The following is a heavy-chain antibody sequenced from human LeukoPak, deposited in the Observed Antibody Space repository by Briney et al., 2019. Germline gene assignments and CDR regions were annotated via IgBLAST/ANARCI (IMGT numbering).Heavy chain of an antibody. D-gene: IGHD3-9*01. J-gene: IGHJ5*01. CDR2: IKSKTDGGTT. CDR1: GFTFSNAW. CDR3: TAPLRYFDWFGY. V-gene: IGHV3-15*01. Sequence: PGGSLRLSCAASGFTFSNAWMSWVRQAPGKGLEWVGRIKSKTDGGTTDYAAPVKGRFTISRDDSKNTLYLQMNSLKTEDTAVYYCTAPLRYFDWFGYWGQGTLVTVSS.